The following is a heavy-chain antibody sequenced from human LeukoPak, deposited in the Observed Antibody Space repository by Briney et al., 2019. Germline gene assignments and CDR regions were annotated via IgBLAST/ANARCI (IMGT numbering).Heavy chain of an antibody. CDR3: ARPLSGDYSSGHFQY. V-gene: IGHV5-51*01. CDR1: GYSFTRNW. Sequence: GESLKISCQSSGYSFTRNWIGWVRQMPGKGLEWMAIIDPGDTDTTKYSPSFEGHVTISVDTSVSTAYLQWSSLKASDTAMYYCARPLSGDYSSGHFQYWGQGTLVTVSS. J-gene: IGHJ4*02. D-gene: IGHD6-19*01. CDR2: IDPGDTDT.